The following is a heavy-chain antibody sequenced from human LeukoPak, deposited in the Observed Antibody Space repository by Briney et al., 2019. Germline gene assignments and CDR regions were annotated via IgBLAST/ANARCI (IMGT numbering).Heavy chain of an antibody. D-gene: IGHD5-24*01. CDR2: VDANGRTT. J-gene: IGHJ5*02. Sequence: PGGSLRLSCSASGFTVTHYAMHWVRQAPGKGLEYASAVDANGRTTYYADSVKGRFTISRDDSKNILYLHMSCLRPEDTAIYYCYCRDDLPAWGQGTLVTISS. CDR3: YCRDDLPA. V-gene: IGHV3-64D*06. CDR1: GFTVTHYA.